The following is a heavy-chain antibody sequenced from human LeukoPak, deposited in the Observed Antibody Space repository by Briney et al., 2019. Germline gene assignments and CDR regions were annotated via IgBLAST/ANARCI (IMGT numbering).Heavy chain of an antibody. CDR1: GYTFTGYY. V-gene: IGHV1-2*02. CDR2: INPNSGGT. Sequence: ASVKVSCKASGYTFTGYYMHWVRQAPGQGLEWMGGINPNSGGTNYPQKFQGRVTMTRDTSISTAYMELSRLRSDDTAVYYCARAIDYGSGTYLLDYSGQGTLVTVPS. CDR3: ARAIDYGSGTYLLDY. J-gene: IGHJ4*02. D-gene: IGHD3-10*01.